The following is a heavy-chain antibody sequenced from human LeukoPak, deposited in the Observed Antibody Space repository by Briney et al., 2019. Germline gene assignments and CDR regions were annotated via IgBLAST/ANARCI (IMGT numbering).Heavy chain of an antibody. J-gene: IGHJ5*02. Sequence: ASVKVSCEASGYTFTSYDINWVRQATGQGLEWMGWMNPNSGNTGYAQKFQGRVTMTRNTSISTAYMELSSLRSEDTAVYYCARDAAAGTSWFDPWGQGTLVTVSS. CDR2: MNPNSGNT. V-gene: IGHV1-8*01. CDR3: ARDAAAGTSWFDP. D-gene: IGHD6-13*01. CDR1: GYTFTSYD.